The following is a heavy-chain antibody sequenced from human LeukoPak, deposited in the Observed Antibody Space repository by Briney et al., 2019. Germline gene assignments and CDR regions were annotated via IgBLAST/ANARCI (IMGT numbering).Heavy chain of an antibody. V-gene: IGHV3-23*01. J-gene: IGHJ4*02. CDR2: IRGDNSII. CDR1: GLAFSSDA. Sequence: GGSLRLSCAASGLAFSSDAMSWVRQAPGKGLEWVSLIRGDNSIIEYADSVKGRFTISRDNSKNTLYLQMNSLRAEDTAVYYCAKGRFTSSTFDYWGQGTLVTVSS. D-gene: IGHD2-2*01. CDR3: AKGRFTSSTFDY.